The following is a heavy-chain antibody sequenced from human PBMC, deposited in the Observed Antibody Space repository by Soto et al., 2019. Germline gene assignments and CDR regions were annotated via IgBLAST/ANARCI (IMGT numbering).Heavy chain of an antibody. V-gene: IGHV4-39*01. D-gene: IGHD6-19*01. CDR3: GRVPLTNIAVAGHFDF. CDR2: IYYSGST. Sequence: SETLSLTCTVSGGSISSSSYYWGWIRQPPGKGLEWIGSIYYSGSTYYNPSLKSRVTISVDTSKNQFSLKLSSVTAADTAVFYCGRVPLTNIAVAGHFDFWGPGTLVTV. J-gene: IGHJ4*02. CDR1: GGSISSSSYY.